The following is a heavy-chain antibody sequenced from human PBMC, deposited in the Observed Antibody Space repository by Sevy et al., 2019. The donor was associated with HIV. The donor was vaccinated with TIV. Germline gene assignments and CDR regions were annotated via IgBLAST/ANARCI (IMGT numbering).Heavy chain of an antibody. D-gene: IGHD1-7*01. Sequence: GGSLRLSCAASGFTFSKYWMGWVRQAPGKGLEWVANIKHDAGQKYYVDSVKGRFTISRDNAKNSLYLQMNSLRAEDTAVYFCARDDGNYYFHYWGHGTLVTVS. J-gene: IGHJ4*01. V-gene: IGHV3-7*01. CDR2: IKHDAGQK. CDR1: GFTFSKYW. CDR3: ARDDGNYYFHY.